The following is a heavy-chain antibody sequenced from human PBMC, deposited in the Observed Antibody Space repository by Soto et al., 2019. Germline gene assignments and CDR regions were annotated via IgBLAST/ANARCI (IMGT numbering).Heavy chain of an antibody. V-gene: IGHV3-30*18. Sequence: QVQLVESGGGVVQPGRSLRLSCAASGFTFSSYGMHWVRQAPGKGLEWVAVISYDGSNKYYAESVKGRFTISRDTSKNTLYLQMNSLRAEDTAVDYCAKDGIQLWSYYYGMDVWGQGTTVTVSS. J-gene: IGHJ6*02. CDR3: AKDGIQLWSYYYGMDV. D-gene: IGHD5-18*01. CDR1: GFTFSSYG. CDR2: ISYDGSNK.